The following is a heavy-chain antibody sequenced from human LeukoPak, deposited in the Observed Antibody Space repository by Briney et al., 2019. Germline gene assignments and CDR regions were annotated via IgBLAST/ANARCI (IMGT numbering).Heavy chain of an antibody. Sequence: PGGSLILSCAASGFTLRSYWMHWVRQAPGKGLVWVSRIKSDGSSTSYADSVKGRFTISRDNAKNTLYLQMNSLTAEDTAVYYCARDQNWVPFDYWGQGTLVTVSS. CDR2: IKSDGSST. D-gene: IGHD7-27*01. J-gene: IGHJ4*02. V-gene: IGHV3-74*01. CDR1: GFTLRSYW. CDR3: ARDQNWVPFDY.